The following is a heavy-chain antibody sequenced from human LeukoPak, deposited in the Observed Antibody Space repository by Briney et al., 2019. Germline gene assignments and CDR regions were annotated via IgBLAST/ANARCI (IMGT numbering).Heavy chain of an antibody. CDR2: INNSGGGT. D-gene: IGHD3-16*02. CDR3: AKDTSPAYDYVWGSYRIFDY. V-gene: IGHV3-23*01. J-gene: IGHJ4*02. CDR1: GXTFSSYA. Sequence: PGGSXXLSXAASGXTFSSYAMNWVRQAPGKGXEXXSVINNSGGGTYYADSVKGRFTISRDNSKNTLYLQMNSLRAEDTAVYYCAKDTSPAYDYVWGSYRIFDYWGQGTLVTVSS.